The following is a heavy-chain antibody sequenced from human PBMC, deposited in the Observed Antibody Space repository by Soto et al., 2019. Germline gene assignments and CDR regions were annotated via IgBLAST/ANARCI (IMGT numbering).Heavy chain of an antibody. CDR2: ISSNSAYI. CDR3: TRDASRDSSARGWFDP. V-gene: IGHV3-21*01. Sequence: GGSLRLSCAASGFTFRSCTMNWVRQAPGKGLEWVSTISSNSAYIYYTDALRGRFTISRDNAKNSLHLQMNSLRAEDTAVYYCTRDASRDSSARGWFDPWGPGTLV. D-gene: IGHD6-13*01. CDR1: GFTFRSCT. J-gene: IGHJ5*02.